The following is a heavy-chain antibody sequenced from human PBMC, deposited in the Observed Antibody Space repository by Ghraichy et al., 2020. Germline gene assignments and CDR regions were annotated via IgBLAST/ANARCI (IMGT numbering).Heavy chain of an antibody. CDR2: IYTSGST. D-gene: IGHD3-10*01. CDR1: GGSISSGSYY. CDR3: ARGMGFPWGGVIGYYYGMDV. J-gene: IGHJ6*02. V-gene: IGHV4-61*02. Sequence: SETLSLTCTVSGGSISSGSYYWSWIRQPAGKGLEWIGRIYTSGSTNYNPSLKSRVTISVDTSKNQFSLKLSSVTAADTAVYYCARGMGFPWGGVIGYYYGMDVWGQGTTVTVSS.